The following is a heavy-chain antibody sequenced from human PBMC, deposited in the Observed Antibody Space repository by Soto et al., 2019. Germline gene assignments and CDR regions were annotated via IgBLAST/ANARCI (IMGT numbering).Heavy chain of an antibody. D-gene: IGHD2-2*01. CDR3: ARTDIVVVPAALGYYYYYGMDV. Sequence: QVQLVQSGAEVKKPGCSVKVSCKASGGTFSSYAISWVRQAPGQGLEWMGGIIPIFGTANYAQKFQGRVTITADESTSTAYMELSSMRSEDTAVYYCARTDIVVVPAALGYYYYYGMDVWGQGTTVTVSS. V-gene: IGHV1-69*01. CDR2: IIPIFGTA. CDR1: GGTFSSYA. J-gene: IGHJ6*02.